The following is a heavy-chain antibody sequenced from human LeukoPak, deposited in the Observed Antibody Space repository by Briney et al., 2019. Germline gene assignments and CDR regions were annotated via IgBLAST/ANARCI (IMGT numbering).Heavy chain of an antibody. Sequence: PSETLSLTCTVSGGSISSSSYYWGWIRQPPGKGLEWLGSIYYSGSTYYNPSLKSRVTISVDTSKNQFSLKLSSVTAADTAVYYCARHVLSGYLNYWYFDLWGRGTLVTVSS. CDR1: GGSISSSSYY. V-gene: IGHV4-39*01. CDR2: IYYSGST. CDR3: ARHVLSGYLNYWYFDL. D-gene: IGHD3-3*01. J-gene: IGHJ2*01.